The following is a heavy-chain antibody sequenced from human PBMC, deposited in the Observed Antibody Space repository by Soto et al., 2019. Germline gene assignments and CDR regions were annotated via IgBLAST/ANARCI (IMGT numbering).Heavy chain of an antibody. V-gene: IGHV3-30-3*01. CDR2: ISYDGSNK. Sequence: QVQLVESGGGVVQPGRSLRLSCAASGFTFSSYAMHWVRQAPGKGLEWVAVISYDGSNKYYADSVKGRFTISRDNSKNTLYLQMNSLRAEDTAVYYCARDIVLVPGLDYYGMDVWGQGTTVTVSS. J-gene: IGHJ6*02. D-gene: IGHD2-2*01. CDR3: ARDIVLVPGLDYYGMDV. CDR1: GFTFSSYA.